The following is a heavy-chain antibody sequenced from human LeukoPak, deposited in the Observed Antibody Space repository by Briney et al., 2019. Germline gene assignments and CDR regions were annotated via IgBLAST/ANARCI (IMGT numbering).Heavy chain of an antibody. V-gene: IGHV3-15*01. Sequence: PGGSLRLSCAASGFTFSNAWMSWVRQAPGKGLEWVGRIKSKTDGGTTDYAAPVKGRFTISKDDSKNTLYLQMNSLKTEDTAVYYCTTDQGGYYLDDAFDIWGQGTMVTVSS. J-gene: IGHJ3*02. CDR1: GFTFSNAW. D-gene: IGHD3-22*01. CDR2: IKSKTDGGTT. CDR3: TTDQGGYYLDDAFDI.